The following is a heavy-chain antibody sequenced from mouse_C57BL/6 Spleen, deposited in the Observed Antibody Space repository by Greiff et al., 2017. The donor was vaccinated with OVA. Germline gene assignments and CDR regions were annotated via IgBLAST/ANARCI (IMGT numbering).Heavy chain of an antibody. CDR2: IYPGSGST. CDR3: ALYYGNLFAY. V-gene: IGHV1-55*01. Sequence: QVHVKQPGAELVKPGASVKMSCKASGYTFTSYWITWVKQRPGQGLEWIGDIYPGSGSTNYNEKFKSKATLTVDTSSSTAYMQLSSLTSEDSAVYYCALYYGNLFAYWGQGTLVTVSA. J-gene: IGHJ3*01. CDR1: GYTFTSYW. D-gene: IGHD2-1*01.